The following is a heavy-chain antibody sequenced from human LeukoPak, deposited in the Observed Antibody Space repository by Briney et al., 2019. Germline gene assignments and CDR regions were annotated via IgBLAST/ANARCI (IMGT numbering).Heavy chain of an antibody. J-gene: IGHJ4*02. CDR1: GFTFSSYS. Sequence: PGGSLRLSCAASGFTFSSYSMNWVRQAPGKGLEWVSSISSSSSYIYYADSVKGRFTISRDNAKNSLYLQMNSLRAEDTALYYCAKGRYYYDSSGYFPNWGQGTLVTVSS. V-gene: IGHV3-21*04. D-gene: IGHD3-22*01. CDR3: AKGRYYYDSSGYFPN. CDR2: ISSSSSYI.